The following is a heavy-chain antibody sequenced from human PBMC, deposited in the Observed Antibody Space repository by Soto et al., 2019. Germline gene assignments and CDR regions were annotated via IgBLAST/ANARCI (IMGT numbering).Heavy chain of an antibody. CDR1: GFSLSTNGVG. V-gene: IGHV2-5*01. CDR2: IYWNDDK. D-gene: IGHD1-26*01. Sequence: QITLKESGPTLVRPTETLTLMCTFSGFSLSTNGVGVGWIRQPPGKALEWLALIYWNDDKRYSPSLKSRLTITPDTSKNQVVLTMTNVDPVHTGTYYCAREGAIVPRFFDPWGQGTRVTVSS. CDR3: AREGAIVPRFFDP. J-gene: IGHJ5*02.